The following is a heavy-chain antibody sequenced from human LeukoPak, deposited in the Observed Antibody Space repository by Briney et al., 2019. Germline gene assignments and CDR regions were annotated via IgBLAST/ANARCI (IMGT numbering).Heavy chain of an antibody. CDR2: INPNSGGI. CDR3: ARDRFVTTANFDY. J-gene: IGHJ4*02. D-gene: IGHD4-17*01. CDR1: GYTFTGYY. Sequence: GASVKVSCKASGYTFTGYYMHWVRQAPGQGLEWMGWINPNSGGINYAQKFQGRVTMTRDTSISTAYMELSRLRSDDTAVYYCARDRFVTTANFDYWGQGTLVTVSS. V-gene: IGHV1-2*02.